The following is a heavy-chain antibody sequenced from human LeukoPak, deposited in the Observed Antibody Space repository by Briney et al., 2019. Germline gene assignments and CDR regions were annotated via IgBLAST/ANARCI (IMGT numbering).Heavy chain of an antibody. CDR1: GGSISSSSYY. CDR3: ARHLVQGDGMDV. J-gene: IGHJ6*02. V-gene: IGHV4-39*01. Sequence: SETLSLTCTVSGGSISSSSYYWGWIRQPPGKGLEWIGSIYYSGSTYYNPSHKSRVTISVDTSKNQFSLKLSSVTAADTAVYYCARHLVQGDGMDVWGQGTTVTVSS. D-gene: IGHD3-10*01. CDR2: IYYSGST.